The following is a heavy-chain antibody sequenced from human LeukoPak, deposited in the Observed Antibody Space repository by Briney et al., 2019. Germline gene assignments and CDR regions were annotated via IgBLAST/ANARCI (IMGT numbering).Heavy chain of an antibody. CDR3: TTELDVRPNHY. D-gene: IGHD1-14*01. J-gene: IGHJ4*02. V-gene: IGHV3-15*01. CDR2: IKRKSDGGTT. Sequence: GGSLRLTCAASGLTFSNAWMSWVRQAPGKGLEWVGRIKRKSDGGTTDYAAPVKGRFTISRDDSKNTLYLQMNSLKSEDTAVYYCTTELDVRPNHYWGQGTLVTVSS. CDR1: GLTFSNAW.